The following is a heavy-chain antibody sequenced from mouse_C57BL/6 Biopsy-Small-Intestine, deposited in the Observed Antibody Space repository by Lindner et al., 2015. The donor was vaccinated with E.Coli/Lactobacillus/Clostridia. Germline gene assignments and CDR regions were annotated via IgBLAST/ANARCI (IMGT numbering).Heavy chain of an antibody. D-gene: IGHD2-4*01. Sequence: VQLQESGPELVKPGASVKLSCKASGYTFTSYGISWVKQRTGQGLEWIGEIYPRSGNTYYNEKFKGKATLTADKSSNTAFMELRSLTSEDSAVYFCARSYYDYDRAWFAYWGQGTLVTVSA. J-gene: IGHJ3*01. CDR1: GYTFTSYG. CDR3: ARSYYDYDRAWFAY. CDR2: IYPRSGNT. V-gene: IGHV1-81*01.